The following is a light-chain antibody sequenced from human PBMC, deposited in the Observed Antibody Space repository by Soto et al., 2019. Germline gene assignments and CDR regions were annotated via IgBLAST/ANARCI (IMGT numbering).Light chain of an antibody. Sequence: QSAQTQPASVSGSPGQSITISCTGTSSDVGSYNLVSWYQQHPGKAPKLMIYEGSKRPSGVSNRFSGSKSGNTASLTISGLQAEDEADYYCCSYAGSSTSRVFGGGTKLTVL. CDR2: EGS. J-gene: IGLJ2*01. CDR1: SSDVGSYNL. CDR3: CSYAGSSTSRV. V-gene: IGLV2-23*01.